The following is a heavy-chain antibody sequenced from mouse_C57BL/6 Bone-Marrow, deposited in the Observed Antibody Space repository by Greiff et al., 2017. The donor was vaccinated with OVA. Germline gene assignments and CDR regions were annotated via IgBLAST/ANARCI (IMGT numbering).Heavy chain of an antibody. J-gene: IGHJ1*03. CDR1: GFTFSSYG. CDR2: ISSGGSYT. Sequence: EVKVVESGGDLVKPGGSLKLSCAASGFTFSSYGMSWVRQTPDKRLEWVATISSGGSYTYYPDSVKGRFTISRDNAKNTLYLQMSSLKSEDTAMYYCARHGYYVDWYFDVWGTGTTVTVSS. CDR3: ARHGYYVDWYFDV. V-gene: IGHV5-6*01. D-gene: IGHD2-3*01.